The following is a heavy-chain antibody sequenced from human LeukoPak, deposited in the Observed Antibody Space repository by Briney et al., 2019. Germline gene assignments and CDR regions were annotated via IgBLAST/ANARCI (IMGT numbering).Heavy chain of an antibody. V-gene: IGHV1-2*02. CDR2: INPSSGGT. CDR3: ARDSGGSGSYYYMDV. J-gene: IGHJ6*03. D-gene: IGHD3-10*01. CDR1: GYSFTNYY. Sequence: GASVKVSCKASGYSFTNYYMHWVRQAPGQGLEWMGWINPSSGGTNSAQKFQGRVTMTRDTSIDTAYMELSRLRSDGTAVYYCARDSGGSGSYYYMDVWGKGTTVTVSS.